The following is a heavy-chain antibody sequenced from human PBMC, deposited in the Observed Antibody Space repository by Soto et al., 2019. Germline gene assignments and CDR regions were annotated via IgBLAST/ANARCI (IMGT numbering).Heavy chain of an antibody. V-gene: IGHV3-30*01. CDR1: GFTFSTYA. Sequence: PGGSLRLSCAGSGFTFSTYAMHWVRQAPGKGLEWVAYISYDGSNKYYADSVKGRFTISRDSSKNTLYLQMDSLRVEDTAVYYCAKDVYRGMTTMTTFAYWGQGSMVTVSS. J-gene: IGHJ4*02. CDR3: AKDVYRGMTTMTTFAY. CDR2: ISYDGSNK. D-gene: IGHD4-17*01.